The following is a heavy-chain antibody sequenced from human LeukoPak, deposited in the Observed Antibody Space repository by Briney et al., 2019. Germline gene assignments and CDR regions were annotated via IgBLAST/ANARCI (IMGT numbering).Heavy chain of an antibody. D-gene: IGHD2-2*01. Sequence: GESLKISCKGSGYSFTSYWIGWVRQMPGKGLEWMGITYPGDSDTRYSPSFQGQVTISADKSISTAYLQWSSLKASDTAMYYCARRLVVPAARADYFDYWGQGTLVTVSS. V-gene: IGHV5-51*01. J-gene: IGHJ4*02. CDR3: ARRLVVPAARADYFDY. CDR1: GYSFTSYW. CDR2: TYPGDSDT.